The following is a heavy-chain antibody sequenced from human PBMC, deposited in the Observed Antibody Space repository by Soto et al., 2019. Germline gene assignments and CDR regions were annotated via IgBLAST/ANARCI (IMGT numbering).Heavy chain of an antibody. CDR1: GGSFSGYY. Sequence: QVQLQQWGAGLLKPSETLSLTCAVYGGSFSGYYWSWIRQPPGKGLEWIGEINHSGSTNYNPSLKRRDTISVDTSKNQFSLKLSSVTAADTAVCYCARSEVAATTNFDYWGQGTLVTVSS. CDR2: INHSGST. D-gene: IGHD5-12*01. J-gene: IGHJ4*02. V-gene: IGHV4-34*01. CDR3: ARSEVAATTNFDY.